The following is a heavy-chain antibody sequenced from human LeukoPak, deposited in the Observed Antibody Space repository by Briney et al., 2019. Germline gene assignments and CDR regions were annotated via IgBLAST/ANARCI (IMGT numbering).Heavy chain of an antibody. D-gene: IGHD6-19*01. CDR1: GGTFSSYA. Sequence: AASVKVSCKASGGTFSSYAISWVRQAPGQGLEWMGGIIPIFGTANYAQKFQGRVTITADESTSTAYMELSSLRSEDTAVYYCARQAQWPSYFDYWGQGTLVTVSS. CDR2: IIPIFGTA. J-gene: IGHJ4*02. CDR3: ARQAQWPSYFDY. V-gene: IGHV1-69*13.